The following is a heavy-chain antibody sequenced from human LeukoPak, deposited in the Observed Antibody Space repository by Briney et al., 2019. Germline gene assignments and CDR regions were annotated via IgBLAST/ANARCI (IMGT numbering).Heavy chain of an antibody. Sequence: ASVKVSCKASGYTFTSYDINWVRQATGQGLEWMGWMNPNSGNTGYAQKFQGRVTMTRNTSISTAYMELSSLRSDDTAVYYCARDSPSGYDWDYWGQGTLVTVSS. J-gene: IGHJ4*02. CDR3: ARDSPSGYDWDY. V-gene: IGHV1-8*01. CDR1: GYTFTSYD. CDR2: MNPNSGNT. D-gene: IGHD5-12*01.